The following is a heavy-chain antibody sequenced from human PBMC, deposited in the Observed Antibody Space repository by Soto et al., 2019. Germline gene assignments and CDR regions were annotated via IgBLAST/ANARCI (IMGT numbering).Heavy chain of an antibody. CDR3: AREWPLPRSQWLVELGPLNAFDI. D-gene: IGHD6-19*01. CDR2: IYSGGST. V-gene: IGHV3-66*01. J-gene: IGHJ3*02. CDR1: GVTVSSNY. Sequence: GGSLRLSCAASGVTVSSNYMIWVRQAPGKGMEWVSVIYSGGSTYYADSVKGRFTISRDNSKNTLYLQMNSLRAEDTAVYYCAREWPLPRSQWLVELGPLNAFDIWGQATMVTVSS.